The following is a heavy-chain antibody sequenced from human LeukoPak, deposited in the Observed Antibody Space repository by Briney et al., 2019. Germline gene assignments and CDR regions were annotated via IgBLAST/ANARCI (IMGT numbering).Heavy chain of an antibody. CDR2: IYYSGST. Sequence: PSETLSLTCTVSGGSIRSYYWSWIRQPPGKGRDGIGYIYYSGSTNYNPSLKSRVTISVDTSKNQFSLKLTSVTAADTAVYYCARETSQKGAHYMDVWGKGTTVTISS. CDR3: ARETSQKGAHYMDV. J-gene: IGHJ6*03. V-gene: IGHV4-59*01. D-gene: IGHD3-16*01. CDR1: GGSIRSYY.